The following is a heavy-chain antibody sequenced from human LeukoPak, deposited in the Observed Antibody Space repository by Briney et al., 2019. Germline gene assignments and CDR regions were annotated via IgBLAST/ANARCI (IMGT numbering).Heavy chain of an antibody. CDR2: ISWNSGSI. J-gene: IGHJ3*02. D-gene: IGHD6-19*01. Sequence: GGSLRLSCAASGFTFDDYAMPWVRQAPGKGLEWVSGISWNSGSIGYADSVKGRFTISRDNAKNSLYLQMNSLRAEDTALYYCAKASASYSSGWTNAFDIWGQGTWSPSLQ. CDR1: GFTFDDYA. CDR3: AKASASYSSGWTNAFDI. V-gene: IGHV3-9*01.